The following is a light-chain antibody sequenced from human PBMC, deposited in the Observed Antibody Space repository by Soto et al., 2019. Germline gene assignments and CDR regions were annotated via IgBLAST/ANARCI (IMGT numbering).Light chain of an antibody. J-gene: IGLJ2*01. V-gene: IGLV2-11*01. Sequence: QSVLTQPRSVSGSPGQSVTISCTGTSSDVGGYNYVSWYQQHPGKAPKRMIYDVSKRPSGVPDRFSGSKSGNTASLTISGLQAEDEADYYCCSYAGSYTSDVVFGGGTKLTVL. CDR3: CSYAGSYTSDVV. CDR1: SSDVGGYNY. CDR2: DVS.